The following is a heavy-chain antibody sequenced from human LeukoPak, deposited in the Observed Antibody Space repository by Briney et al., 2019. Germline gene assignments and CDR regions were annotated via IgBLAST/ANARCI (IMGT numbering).Heavy chain of an antibody. CDR2: IYYSGST. D-gene: IGHD3-10*01. V-gene: IGHV4-31*03. Sequence: SETLSLTCTVSGGSISSGGHYWSWIRQHPGKGLEWIGYIYYSGSTYYNPSLKSRVTISVDTSKNQFSLKLSSVTAADTAVYYCARWTGMVRGLFDIWGQGTMVTVSS. J-gene: IGHJ3*02. CDR3: ARWTGMVRGLFDI. CDR1: GGSISSGGHY.